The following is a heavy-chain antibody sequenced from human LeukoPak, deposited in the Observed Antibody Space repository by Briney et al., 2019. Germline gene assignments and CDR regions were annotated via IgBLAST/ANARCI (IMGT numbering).Heavy chain of an antibody. CDR3: ARDKSLGGNWYGNDC. D-gene: IGHD1-1*01. Sequence: PSDTLSLTCTVSGGSISSYYWSWIRQSPGKGLEWIGYISYTGSTNYNPSLSSRVTISLDTSKNQFSLKLTSVTAADTAIYYCARDKSLGGNWYGNDCWGQGTLVTVSS. V-gene: IGHV4-59*01. J-gene: IGHJ4*02. CDR1: GGSISSYY. CDR2: ISYTGST.